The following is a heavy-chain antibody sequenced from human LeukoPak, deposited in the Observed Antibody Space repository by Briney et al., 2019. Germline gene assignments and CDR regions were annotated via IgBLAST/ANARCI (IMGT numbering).Heavy chain of an antibody. CDR2: IRVTDGSA. V-gene: IGHV3-23*01. CDR3: AKRSRSSHIYYFYYMDV. D-gene: IGHD2-2*01. J-gene: IGHJ6*03. CDR1: GFPLSTYD. Sequence: PGGSLRLSCAASGFPLSTYDMTWVRQAPGKALEWVSAIRVTDGSAYYADSVKGRFTISRDNSKNTLYLQMNSLRAEDTAKYYCAKRSRSSHIYYFYYMDVWGKGTTVTVSS.